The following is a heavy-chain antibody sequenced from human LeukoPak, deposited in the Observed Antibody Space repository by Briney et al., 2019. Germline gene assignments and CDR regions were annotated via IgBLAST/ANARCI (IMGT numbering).Heavy chain of an antibody. J-gene: IGHJ6*03. CDR2: IYYSGST. CDR1: GGPISSYY. Sequence: SETLSLTCTVSGGPISSYYWSWIRQPPGKGLEWIGYIYYSGSTDYNPSLKSRVTISVDTSKNQFSLKLSSVTAADTAVYYCARATYSNYYYYMDVWGKGTTVTVS. D-gene: IGHD4-11*01. V-gene: IGHV4-59*01. CDR3: ARATYSNYYYYMDV.